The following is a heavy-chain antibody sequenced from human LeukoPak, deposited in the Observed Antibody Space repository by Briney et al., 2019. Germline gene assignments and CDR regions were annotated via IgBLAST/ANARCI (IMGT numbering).Heavy chain of an antibody. CDR3: AKDSILTAQYTGGFDY. D-gene: IGHD3-9*01. CDR2: ISYDGSNK. V-gene: IGHV3-30*18. J-gene: IGHJ4*02. CDR1: GFTFSSYG. Sequence: GGSLRLSCAASGFTFSSYGMHWVRQAPGKGLEWVAVISYDGSNKYYADSVKGRFTISRDNSKNTLYLQMNSLRAEDTAVYYCAKDSILTAQYTGGFDYWGQGTLVTVSS.